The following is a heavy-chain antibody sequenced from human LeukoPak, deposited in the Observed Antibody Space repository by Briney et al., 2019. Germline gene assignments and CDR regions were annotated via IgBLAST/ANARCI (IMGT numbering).Heavy chain of an antibody. CDR1: GGTFSSYA. Sequence: ASVKVSCKASGGTFSSYAISWVRQAPGQGLEWMGGIIPIFGTANYAQKFQGRVTITADESTSTAYMELGSLRSEDTAVYYCAGLYCSSTSCYYYYGMDVWGQGTTVTVSS. CDR2: IIPIFGTA. D-gene: IGHD2-2*01. V-gene: IGHV1-69*13. J-gene: IGHJ6*02. CDR3: AGLYCSSTSCYYYYGMDV.